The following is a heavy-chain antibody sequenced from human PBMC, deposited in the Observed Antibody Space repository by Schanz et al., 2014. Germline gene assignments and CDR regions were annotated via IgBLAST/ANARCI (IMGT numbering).Heavy chain of an antibody. D-gene: IGHD1-26*01. Sequence: QVQLVESGGGVVQPGRSLRLSCAASGFTFSAYGMHWVRQAPGKGLEWVAVIWYDGNNKYYADSVKGRFTISRDNSKNTLYLQMNSLRSEDTAVYYCARGGRLRFHWFFDLWGRGTLVTVSS. CDR3: ARGGRLRFHWFFDL. CDR2: IWYDGNNK. V-gene: IGHV3-33*01. CDR1: GFTFSAYG. J-gene: IGHJ2*01.